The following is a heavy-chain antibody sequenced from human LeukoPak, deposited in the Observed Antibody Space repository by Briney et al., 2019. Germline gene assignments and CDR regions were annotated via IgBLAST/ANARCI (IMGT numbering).Heavy chain of an antibody. CDR1: GGSISSYY. J-gene: IGHJ4*02. Sequence: PSETLSLTCTVSGGSISSYYWSWIRQPPGKGLEWMGNIYYSGGTNYNSSLKSRVTISVDTSKNQISLKLRSVTAADTAVYYCARKGVSDLYYFDSWGQGTLVTVSS. V-gene: IGHV4-59*08. CDR3: ARKGVSDLYYFDS. CDR2: IYYSGGT. D-gene: IGHD3-16*01.